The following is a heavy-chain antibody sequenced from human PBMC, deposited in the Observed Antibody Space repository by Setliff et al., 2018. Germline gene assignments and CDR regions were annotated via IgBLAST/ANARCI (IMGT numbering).Heavy chain of an antibody. D-gene: IGHD6-13*01. CDR1: GYTFTDYS. V-gene: IGHV1-2*02. CDR3: ARDGISWLNWLDP. J-gene: IGHJ5*02. Sequence: GASVKVSCKTSGYTFTDYSIHWLRQVPGRGPEWMGSINPKSGVTRYVQKFQGRVTITRDTSISTAYMELSSLRSDDTAVYYCARDGISWLNWLDPWGQGTPVTVSS. CDR2: INPKSGVT.